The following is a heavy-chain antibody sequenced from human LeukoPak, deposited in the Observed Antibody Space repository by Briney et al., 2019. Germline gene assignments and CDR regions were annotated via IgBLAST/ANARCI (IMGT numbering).Heavy chain of an antibody. CDR1: SYSISSGYY. Sequence: PSETLSLTCTVSSYSISSGYYWGWIRQHPGKGLEWIGSIYHSGNTYYNPSLKSRLTISLDTSKNQFSLKLRSVTAADTAVYYCARSYGSGSYYYYYYMDVWGKGTTVTISS. CDR2: IYHSGNT. J-gene: IGHJ6*03. V-gene: IGHV4-38-2*02. D-gene: IGHD3-10*01. CDR3: ARSYGSGSYYYYYYMDV.